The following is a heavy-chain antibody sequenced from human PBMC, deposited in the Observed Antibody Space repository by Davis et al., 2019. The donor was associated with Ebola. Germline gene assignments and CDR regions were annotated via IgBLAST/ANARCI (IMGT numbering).Heavy chain of an antibody. D-gene: IGHD6-19*01. V-gene: IGHV4-39*01. CDR2: IYYSGST. J-gene: IGHJ5*02. CDR3: ARHPVAGTEWFDP. CDR1: GGSISSSNW. Sequence: PSETLSLTCAVSGGSISSSNWWSWVRQPPGKGLEWIGSIYYSGSTYYNPSLKSRVTISVDTSKNQFSLKLSSVTAADTAVYYCARHPVAGTEWFDPWGQGTLVTVSS.